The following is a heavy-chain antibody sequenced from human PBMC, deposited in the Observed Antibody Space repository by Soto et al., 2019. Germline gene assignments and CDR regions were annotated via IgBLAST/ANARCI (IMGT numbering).Heavy chain of an antibody. D-gene: IGHD2-2*01. Sequence: SXRLSCVASGFTFISHWMHWVRQSPGKGLVWVSQINSDGSSANYADAVKGRFTFSRDNAKKTLYLQMNSLRAEDTAVYYCARGACNGTSCYVFDTWGQGTLVTVS. CDR2: INSDGSSA. V-gene: IGHV3-74*01. CDR1: GFTFISHW. J-gene: IGHJ5*02. CDR3: ARGACNGTSCYVFDT.